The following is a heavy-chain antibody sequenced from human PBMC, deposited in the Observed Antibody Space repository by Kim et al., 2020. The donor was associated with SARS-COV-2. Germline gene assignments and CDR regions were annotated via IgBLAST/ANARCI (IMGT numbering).Heavy chain of an antibody. V-gene: IGHV4-34*01. CDR3: WTGLIPDY. CDR1: GGSFSGYY. CDR2: INHSGST. D-gene: IGHD2-21*01. J-gene: IGHJ4*02. Sequence: SETLSLTCAVYGGSFSGYYWSWIRQPPGKGLEWIGEINHSGSTNYNPSFKSGVTITVDTSNNQFSLKLSSVTAADTAVYYCWTGLIPDYWGQGTWVTVSS.